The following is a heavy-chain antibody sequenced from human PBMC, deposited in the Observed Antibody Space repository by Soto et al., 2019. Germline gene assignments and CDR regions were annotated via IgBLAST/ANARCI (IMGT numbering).Heavy chain of an antibody. CDR3: ARGVIAVAGRPDYYYYYGMDV. D-gene: IGHD6-19*01. J-gene: IGHJ6*02. V-gene: IGHV3-33*01. CDR1: GFTFSSYG. CDR2: IWYDGSNK. Sequence: QVQLVESGGGVVQPGRSLRLSCAASGFTFSSYGMHWVRQAPGKGLEWVAVIWYDGSNKYYADSVKGRFTISRDNSKNTLYLQMNSLRAEDTAVYYRARGVIAVAGRPDYYYYYGMDVWGQGTTVTVSS.